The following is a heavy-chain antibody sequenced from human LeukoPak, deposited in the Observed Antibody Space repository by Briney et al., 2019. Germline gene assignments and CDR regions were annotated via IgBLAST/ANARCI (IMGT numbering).Heavy chain of an antibody. CDR3: ARDYGGSSPFDY. CDR1: GFTFSNYE. Sequence: GGSLRLSCGASGFTFSNYEMHWVRQAPGKGLEWVSYISSSGSDIYYADSVKGRFTLSRDNAKNSLYLHMNSLRAEDKAVYYCARDYGGSSPFDYWGQGTLVTVSS. CDR2: ISSSGSDI. J-gene: IGHJ4*02. V-gene: IGHV3-48*03. D-gene: IGHD4-23*01.